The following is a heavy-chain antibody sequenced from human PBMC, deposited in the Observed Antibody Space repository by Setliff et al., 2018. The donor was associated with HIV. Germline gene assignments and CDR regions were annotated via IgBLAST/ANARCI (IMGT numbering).Heavy chain of an antibody. CDR2: IYPGDSDT. CDR3: ARLPNAATYQSYYMDV. Sequence: GESLKISCKGSGYKFSSYWIGWVRQMPGKGLEWMGIIYPGDSDTRYSPSFHGQVTISADKSTNTAYLQWTGLKASDTAMYYCARLPNAATYQSYYMDVWGEGTTVTVSS. CDR1: GYKFSSYW. D-gene: IGHD2-15*01. J-gene: IGHJ6*03. V-gene: IGHV5-51*01.